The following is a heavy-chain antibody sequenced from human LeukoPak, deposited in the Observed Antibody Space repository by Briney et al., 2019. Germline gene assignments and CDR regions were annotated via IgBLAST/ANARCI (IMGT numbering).Heavy chain of an antibody. CDR3: ARSTQWLVPYYFDY. Sequence: GGPLRLSCKGSGYSFTSYWIGWVRQMPGKGLEWMGIIYPGDSDPRYSPSFQGQVTISADKSISTAYLQWSSLKASDTAMYYCARSTQWLVPYYFDYWGQGTLVTVSS. D-gene: IGHD6-19*01. V-gene: IGHV5-51*01. CDR2: IYPGDSDP. CDR1: GYSFTSYW. J-gene: IGHJ4*02.